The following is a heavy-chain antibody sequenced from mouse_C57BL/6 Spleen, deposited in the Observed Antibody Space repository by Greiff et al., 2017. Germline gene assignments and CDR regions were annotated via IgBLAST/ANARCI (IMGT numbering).Heavy chain of an antibody. V-gene: IGHV5-6*02. CDR2: ISSGGSYT. CDR1: GFTFSSYG. D-gene: IGHD2-4*01. CDR3: ARLDDYDGRGYYFDY. Sequence: EVKLVESGGDLVKPGGSLKLSCAASGFTFSSYGMSWVRQTPDKRLEWVATISSGGSYTYYPASVKGRFTISRDNAKNTLYLQMSSLKSEDTAMYYWARLDDYDGRGYYFDYWGQGTTLTVSS. J-gene: IGHJ2*01.